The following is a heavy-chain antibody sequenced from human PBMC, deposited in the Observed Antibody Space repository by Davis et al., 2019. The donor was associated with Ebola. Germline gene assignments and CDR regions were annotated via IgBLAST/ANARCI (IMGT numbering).Heavy chain of an antibody. Sequence: MPSEPLSLTCTVSGDSLGDNYCCWIRQSPGRGLEWIGYINYRGHSNTNPSLGGRVTISVDTSKKQFSLKLSSVTAADTAVYYCARMKGNYSPPDFVWGQGTLVTVSS. D-gene: IGHD3-10*01. CDR2: INYRGHS. V-gene: IGHV4-59*12. J-gene: IGHJ4*02. CDR3: ARMKGNYSPPDFV. CDR1: GDSLGDNY.